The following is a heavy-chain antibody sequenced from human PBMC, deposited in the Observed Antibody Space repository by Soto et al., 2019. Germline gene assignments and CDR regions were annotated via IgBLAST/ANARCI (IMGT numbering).Heavy chain of an antibody. CDR3: ARQYCSSTSCQYQYDYCGMDV. Sequence: RDSVKVSCKASGDTFTSYAMHWVRQAPGQRLEWMGWINAGNGNTKYSQKFQGRVTITRDTSASTAYMELSSLRSEDTAVYYCARQYCSSTSCQYQYDYCGMDVCGQGTTVTVPS. CDR1: GDTFTSYA. V-gene: IGHV1-3*01. J-gene: IGHJ6*02. D-gene: IGHD2-2*01. CDR2: INAGNGNT.